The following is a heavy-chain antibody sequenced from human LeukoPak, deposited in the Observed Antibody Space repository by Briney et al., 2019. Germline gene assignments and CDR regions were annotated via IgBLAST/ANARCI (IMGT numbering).Heavy chain of an antibody. Sequence: SETLSLTCAVYGGSFSGYYWSWIRQPPGKGLEWIGEINHSGSTNYNPSLKSRVTISVDTSKNQFSLKLSSVTAADTAVYYCARHQGVAYNWNDGMDYWSQGTLVTVSS. CDR1: GGSFSGYY. D-gene: IGHD1-1*01. V-gene: IGHV4-34*01. CDR2: INHSGST. J-gene: IGHJ4*02. CDR3: ARHQGVAYNWNDGMDY.